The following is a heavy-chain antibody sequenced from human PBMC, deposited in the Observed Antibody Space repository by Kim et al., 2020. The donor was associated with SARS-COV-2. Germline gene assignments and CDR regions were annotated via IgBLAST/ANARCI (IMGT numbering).Heavy chain of an antibody. D-gene: IGHD4-17*01. CDR1: GFTFTSYH. J-gene: IGHJ6*02. CDR2: LNPSDGNT. Sequence: ASVKVSCKAYGFTFTSYHMNWVRQAPGQGLEWMGILNPSDGNTTFAQNFQGRVSMNMDTSTSTVYMELISLTPEDTAVYYCAREHPRWRYGLDVWGQGTTVTVSS. V-gene: IGHV1-46*01. CDR3: AREHPRWRYGLDV.